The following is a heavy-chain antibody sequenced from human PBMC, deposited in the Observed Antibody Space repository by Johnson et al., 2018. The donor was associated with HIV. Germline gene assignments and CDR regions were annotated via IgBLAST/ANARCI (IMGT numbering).Heavy chain of an antibody. CDR1: GFTFSSYA. J-gene: IGHJ3*02. CDR2: ISYDGSNK. D-gene: IGHD6-25*01. CDR3: ARAPPGGAFDS. V-gene: IGHV3-30*04. Sequence: QVQVVESGGGVVQPGRSLRLSCAASGFTFSSYAMHWVRQAPGKGLEWVAVISYDGSNKFYADSVKGRFPISRDNSKNTLYLHMNSLRGEGTTVYYCARAPPGGAFDSWGQGTMVTVSS.